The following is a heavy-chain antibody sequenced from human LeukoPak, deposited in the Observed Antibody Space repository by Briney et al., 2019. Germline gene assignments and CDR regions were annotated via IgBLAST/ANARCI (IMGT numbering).Heavy chain of an antibody. J-gene: IGHJ4*02. CDR3: ARTTAMVAIFDY. D-gene: IGHD5-18*01. CDR2: INAGNGNT. CDR1: GYSFTTYA. V-gene: IGHV1-3*01. Sequence: ASVKVSCKGSGYSFTTYAMHWVRQAPGQRLEWMGWINAGNGNTKYSQKFQGRVTITRVTSASTAYMELSSLRSEDTAVYYCARTTAMVAIFDYWGQGTLVTVSS.